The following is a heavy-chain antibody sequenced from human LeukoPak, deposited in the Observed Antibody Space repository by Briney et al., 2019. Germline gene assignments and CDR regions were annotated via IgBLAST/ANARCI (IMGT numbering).Heavy chain of an antibody. J-gene: IGHJ4*02. Sequence: ASVKVSCKVSGYSLTELSMHWVRQAPGKGPEWMGGFTLEDGDTIYARKFQGRVTMTEDASTDTAYMDLSGLKSEDTAVYFCVAANPGGLAGYWGQGTLVTVSS. CDR2: FTLEDGDT. V-gene: IGHV1-24*01. CDR1: GYSLTELS. D-gene: IGHD1-26*01. CDR3: VAANPGGLAGY.